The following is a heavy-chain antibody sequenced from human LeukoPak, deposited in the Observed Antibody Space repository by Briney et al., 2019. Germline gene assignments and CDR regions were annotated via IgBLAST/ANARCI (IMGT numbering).Heavy chain of an antibody. Sequence: PSETLSLTRTVSGGSISSYYWSWIRQPPGKGLEWIGYIYYSGSTNYNPSLKSRVTISVDTSKNQFSLKLSSVTAADTAVYYCARERGYSGYAPLDYWGQGTLVTVSS. CDR2: IYYSGST. CDR1: GGSISSYY. D-gene: IGHD5-12*01. J-gene: IGHJ4*02. CDR3: ARERGYSGYAPLDY. V-gene: IGHV4-59*01.